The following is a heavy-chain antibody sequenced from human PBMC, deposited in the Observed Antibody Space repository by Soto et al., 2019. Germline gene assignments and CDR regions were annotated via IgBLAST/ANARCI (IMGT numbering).Heavy chain of an antibody. D-gene: IGHD6-19*01. CDR3: ARANFTTPLNIYNSACYFY. J-gene: IGHJ4*02. Sequence: ASVKVSCKASGYTFTSYDINWVRQATGQGLEWMGWMNPNSGNTGYAQKFQGRVTMTRNTSISTAYMELSSLRSEDTAVYYCARANFTTPLNIYNSACYFYWAKETRFPVPP. V-gene: IGHV1-8*01. CDR1: GYTFTSYD. CDR2: MNPNSGNT.